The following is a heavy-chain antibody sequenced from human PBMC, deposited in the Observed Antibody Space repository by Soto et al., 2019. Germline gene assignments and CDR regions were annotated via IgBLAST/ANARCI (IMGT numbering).Heavy chain of an antibody. D-gene: IGHD2-15*01. J-gene: IGHJ5*02. V-gene: IGHV1-69*08. Sequence: QVQLVQSGAEVKKPGSSVKVSCKASGGTFSSYTISWVRQAPGQGLEWMGRIIPILGIANYAQKFQGRVTSTADKSTSTADMELSSLGSEGTAVDYCARDWADYCSGGSCYGGGWFDPWGQGTLVTVSS. CDR1: GGTFSSYT. CDR3: ARDWADYCSGGSCYGGGWFDP. CDR2: IIPILGIA.